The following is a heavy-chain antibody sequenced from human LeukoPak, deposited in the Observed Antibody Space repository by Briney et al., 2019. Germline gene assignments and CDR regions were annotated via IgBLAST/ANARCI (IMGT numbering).Heavy chain of an antibody. V-gene: IGHV3-7*01. J-gene: IGHJ3*02. Sequence: GGSLRLSCAASGFTFSSYWMSWVRQAPGKGLEWVANIKQDGSEKYYVDSVKGRFTISRDNAKNSLYLQMNSLRAEDTAVYYCARDPIRTRQAFDIWGQGTMVTVSS. CDR3: ARDPIRTRQAFDI. CDR2: IKQDGSEK. D-gene: IGHD3-9*01. CDR1: GFTFSSYW.